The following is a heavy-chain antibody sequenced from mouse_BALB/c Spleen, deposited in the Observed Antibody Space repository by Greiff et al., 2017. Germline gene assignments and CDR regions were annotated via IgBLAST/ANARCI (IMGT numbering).Heavy chain of an antibody. V-gene: IGHV1-26*01. D-gene: IGHD2-1*01. Sequence: EVQLQQSGPELVKPGASVKISCKASGYSFTGYYMHWVKQSHVKSLEWIGRINPYNGATSYNQNFKDKASLTVDKSSSTAYMELHSLTSEDSAVYYCARSGYGNSYAMDYWGQGTSVTVSS. J-gene: IGHJ4*01. CDR1: GYSFTGYY. CDR2: INPYNGAT. CDR3: ARSGYGNSYAMDY.